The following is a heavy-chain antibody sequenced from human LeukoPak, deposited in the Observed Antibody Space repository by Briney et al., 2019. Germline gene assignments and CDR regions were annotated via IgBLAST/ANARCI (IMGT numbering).Heavy chain of an antibody. CDR3: TRGGPFDY. CDR2: IIPIFGTA. V-gene: IGHV1-69*13. CDR1: GGTFSSYA. J-gene: IGHJ4*02. D-gene: IGHD3-10*01. Sequence: SVKVSCKASGGTFSSYAISWVRQAPGQGLEWMGGIIPIFGTANYAQKFQGRVTITADESTSTAYMELRSLRSDDTAIYYCTRGGPFDYWGQGTLVTVSS.